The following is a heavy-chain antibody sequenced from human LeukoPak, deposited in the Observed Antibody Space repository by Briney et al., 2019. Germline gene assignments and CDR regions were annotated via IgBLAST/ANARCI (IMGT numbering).Heavy chain of an antibody. Sequence: TLSLTCSVSGVSTGSQNFYWAWIRQPPGKGLEWIGNIYVNASASYSAALKSRVTIPIDTSKDNFSLRLTSLTAADTAVYDCARLRDYGNLFFYFYMDVWGKGATVS. CDR1: GVSTGSQNFY. V-gene: IGHV4-39*02. D-gene: IGHD4-17*01. J-gene: IGHJ6*03. CDR3: ARLRDYGNLFFYFYMDV. CDR2: IYVNASA.